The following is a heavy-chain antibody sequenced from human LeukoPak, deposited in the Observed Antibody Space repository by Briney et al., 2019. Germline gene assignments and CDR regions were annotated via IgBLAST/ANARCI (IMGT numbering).Heavy chain of an antibody. CDR1: GFTFSSYW. CDR2: IKQDGSEK. D-gene: IGHD3-10*01. Sequence: GGSLRLSCAASGFTFSSYWMSWVRQAPGKGLEWVANIKQDGSEKYYVDSVKGRFTISRDNAKNSLYLQMNSLRAEDTAVYYCASSSWSARGDYYYYMDVWGKGTTVTVSS. CDR3: ASSSWSARGDYYYYMDV. V-gene: IGHV3-7*01. J-gene: IGHJ6*03.